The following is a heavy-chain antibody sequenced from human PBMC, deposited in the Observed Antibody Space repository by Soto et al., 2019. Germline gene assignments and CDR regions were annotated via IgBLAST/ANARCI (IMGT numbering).Heavy chain of an antibody. V-gene: IGHV4-34*01. CDR3: ANLVAATLRWFDP. Sequence: QVQLQQWGAGLLKPSETLSLTCAVYGGSFSGYYWSWIRQPPGKGLEWIGEINHSVSTNYNPSLKSRVTISVDTSKNQFSLKLSSVTAADTAVYYCANLVAATLRWFDPWGQGTLVTVSS. CDR2: INHSVST. J-gene: IGHJ5*02. D-gene: IGHD2-15*01. CDR1: GGSFSGYY.